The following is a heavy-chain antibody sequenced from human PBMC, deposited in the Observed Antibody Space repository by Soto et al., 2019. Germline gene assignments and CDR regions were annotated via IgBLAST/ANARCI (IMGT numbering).Heavy chain of an antibody. CDR3: ARESLNDFWSGSGYFGMDV. D-gene: IGHD3-3*01. Sequence: SETLSLTCAVSGGSISSGGYSWNWIRQPPGKGLEWIGNIYHSGSTYYNPSLKSRVTISVDRSKNQFSLNLSSVTAADTAVYYCARESLNDFWSGSGYFGMDVWGQGTTVTVSS. CDR2: IYHSGST. V-gene: IGHV4-30-2*01. CDR1: GGSISSGGYS. J-gene: IGHJ6*02.